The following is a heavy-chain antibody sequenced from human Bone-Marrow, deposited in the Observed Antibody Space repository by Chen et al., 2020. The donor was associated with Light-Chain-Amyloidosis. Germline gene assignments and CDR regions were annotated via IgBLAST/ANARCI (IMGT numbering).Heavy chain of an antibody. CDR2: IYPDSSDA. D-gene: IGHD5-12*01. V-gene: IGHV5-51*01. CDR3: ARRRDGYNFDY. Sequence: EVQLEQSGEEVKKPGEGRKKEGKGSGYTFPNYWIGWVRQMPGKGLEWMGVIYPDSSDARYTPSFRGPLPLSADKSITTAYLQWRSLKASDTAMYYCARRRDGYNFDYWGHFPLVTVSS. J-gene: IGHJ4*01. CDR1: GYTFPNYW.